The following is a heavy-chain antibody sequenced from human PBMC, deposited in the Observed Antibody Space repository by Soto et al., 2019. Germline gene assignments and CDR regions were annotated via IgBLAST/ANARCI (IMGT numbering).Heavy chain of an antibody. D-gene: IGHD5-12*01. Sequence: QVQLVQSGAEVKKPGSSVKVSCKASGGTFSSYTISWVRQAPGQGLEWMGRIIPILGIANYAQKFQGRVTRTADKSTSTAYMELSSLRAEDTAVYYWARGDSGYDRHYYYGMDVWGQGTTVTVSS. CDR3: ARGDSGYDRHYYYGMDV. V-gene: IGHV1-69*02. CDR1: GGTFSSYT. CDR2: IIPILGIA. J-gene: IGHJ6*02.